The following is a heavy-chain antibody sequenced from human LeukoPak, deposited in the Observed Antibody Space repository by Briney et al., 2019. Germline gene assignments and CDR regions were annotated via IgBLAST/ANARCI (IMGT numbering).Heavy chain of an antibody. CDR1: GYTFTSYG. V-gene: IGHV1-69*13. CDR2: IIPIFGTA. CDR3: ARGKIERYSGYYPIDY. D-gene: IGHD5-12*01. J-gene: IGHJ4*02. Sequence: GASVKVSCKASGYTFTSYGISWVRQAPGQGLEWMGGIIPIFGTANYAQKFQGRVTITADESTSTAYMELSSLRSEDTAVYYCARGKIERYSGYYPIDYWGQGTLVTVSS.